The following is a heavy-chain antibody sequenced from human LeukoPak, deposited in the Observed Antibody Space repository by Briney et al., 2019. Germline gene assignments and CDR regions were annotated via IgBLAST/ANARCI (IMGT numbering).Heavy chain of an antibody. J-gene: IGHJ4*02. V-gene: IGHV1-69*06. Sequence: SVKVSCKASGGTFSSYAISWVRQAPGQGLEWMGGIIPIFGTANYAQKFQGRVTITADKSTSTAYMELSSLRSEDTAVYFCARGGGYSGYVSPLLDYWGQGTLVTVSS. D-gene: IGHD5-12*01. CDR1: GGTFSSYA. CDR3: ARGGGYSGYVSPLLDY. CDR2: IIPIFGTA.